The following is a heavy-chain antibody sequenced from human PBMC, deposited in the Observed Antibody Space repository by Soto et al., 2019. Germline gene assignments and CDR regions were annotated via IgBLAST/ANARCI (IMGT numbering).Heavy chain of an antibody. CDR1: GFTFSSYA. CDR2: ISYDGSNK. J-gene: IGHJ3*02. V-gene: IGHV3-30-3*01. CDR3: ARIANIMITFGGAGAFDI. D-gene: IGHD3-16*01. Sequence: PGGSLRLSCAASGFTFSSYAMHWVRQAPGKGLEWVAVISYDGSNKYYADSVKGRFTISRDNSKNTLYLQMNSLRAEDTAVYYCARIANIMITFGGAGAFDIWGQGTMVTVSS.